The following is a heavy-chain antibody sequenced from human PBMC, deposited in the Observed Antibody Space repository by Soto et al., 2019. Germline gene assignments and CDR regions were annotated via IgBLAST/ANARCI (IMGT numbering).Heavy chain of an antibody. D-gene: IGHD3-3*01. CDR3: ARRPRKYYNFWSGYSSDFDY. CDR2: INSDGSST. CDR1: GFTFSSYW. V-gene: IGHV3-74*01. J-gene: IGHJ4*02. Sequence: EVQLVESGGGLVQPGGSLRLSCAASGFTFSSYWMHWVRQAPGKGLVWVSRINSDGSSTSYADSVKGRFTISRDNAKNTLYLQMNSLRAEHTSVYYCARRPRKYYNFWSGYSSDFDYWGQGTLVTVSS.